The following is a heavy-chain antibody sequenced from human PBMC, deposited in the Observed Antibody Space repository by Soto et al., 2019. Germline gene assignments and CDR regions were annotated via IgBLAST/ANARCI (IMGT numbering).Heavy chain of an antibody. CDR2: IYYSGST. J-gene: IGHJ6*02. CDR1: GGSISSGDHY. D-gene: IGHD3-22*01. CDR3: ARADSSGYYPLYYYYGMGV. V-gene: IGHV4-30-4*08. Sequence: SETLSLTCTVSGGSISSGDHYWSWIRQPPGKGLEWIGYIYYSGSTYYNPSLKSRVTISVDTSKNQFSLRLSSVTAADTAVYYCARADSSGYYPLYYYYGMGVWGQGTTVTVSS.